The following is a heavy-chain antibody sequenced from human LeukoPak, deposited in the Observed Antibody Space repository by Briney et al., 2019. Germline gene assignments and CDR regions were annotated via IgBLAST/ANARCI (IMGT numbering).Heavy chain of an antibody. CDR2: INPSGGST. V-gene: IGHV1-46*01. CDR3: AREGRKTGTPGGGHDY. CDR1: GYTFTSYY. Sequence: ASVKVSCKASGYTFTSYYMHWVRQAPGQGLEWMGIINPSGGSTSYAQKFQGRVTMTRDTSTSTVYKELSSLRSEDTAVYYCAREGRKTGTPGGGHDYWGQGTLVTVSS. J-gene: IGHJ4*02. D-gene: IGHD1-1*01.